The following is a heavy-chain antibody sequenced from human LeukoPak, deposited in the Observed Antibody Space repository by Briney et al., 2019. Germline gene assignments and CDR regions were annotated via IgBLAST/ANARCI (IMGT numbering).Heavy chain of an antibody. D-gene: IGHD2-2*01. CDR3: ARRPVAERRYCSSTSCPRHAFDI. CDR1: GGFFSGYY. CDR2: INHSGST. V-gene: IGHV4-34*01. Sequence: SETLSLTCAVYGGFFSGYYWSWIRQPPGKGLEWIGEINHSGSTNYNPSLKSRVTISVDTPKNQFSLKLSSVTAADTAVYYCARRPVAERRYCSSTSCPRHAFDIWGQGTMVTVSS. J-gene: IGHJ3*02.